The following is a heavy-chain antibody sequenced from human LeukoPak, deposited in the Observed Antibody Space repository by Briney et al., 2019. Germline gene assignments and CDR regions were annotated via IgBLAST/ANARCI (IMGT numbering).Heavy chain of an antibody. D-gene: IGHD5-18*01. CDR1: GGSISSGSYY. V-gene: IGHV4-61*02. Sequence: SETLSLTCTVSGGSISSGSYYWSWIRQPAGKGLEWIGRIYTSGSTNYNPSLKSRVTISVDTSKNQFSLKLSSVTAADTAVYYCARRGYSYAPFDYWGQGTLVTVSS. CDR2: IYTSGST. J-gene: IGHJ4*02. CDR3: ARRGYSYAPFDY.